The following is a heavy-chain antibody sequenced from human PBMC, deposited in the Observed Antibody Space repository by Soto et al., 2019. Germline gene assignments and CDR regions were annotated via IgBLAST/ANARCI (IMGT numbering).Heavy chain of an antibody. CDR1: GGSISSGGYS. CDR3: AGGSGGYGAFDI. J-gene: IGHJ3*02. D-gene: IGHD2-8*02. Sequence: SETLSLTXAVSGGSISSGGYSWSWIRQPPGKGLEWTGYIYHSGSTYYNPSLKSRVTISVDRSKNQFSLKLSSVTAADTAVYYGAGGSGGYGAFDIWGQGTMVTVSS. V-gene: IGHV4-30-2*01. CDR2: IYHSGST.